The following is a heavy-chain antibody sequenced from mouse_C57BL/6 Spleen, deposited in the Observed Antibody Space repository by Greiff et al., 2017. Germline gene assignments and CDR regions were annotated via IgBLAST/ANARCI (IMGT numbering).Heavy chain of an antibody. CDR1: GYAFSSYW. J-gene: IGHJ3*01. D-gene: IGHD1-1*01. V-gene: IGHV1-80*01. CDR2: IYPGDGDT. Sequence: QVQLQQSGAELVKPGASVKISCKASGYAFSSYWMNWVKQRPGKGLEWIGQIYPGDGDTNYNGKFKGKATLTADKSSSTAYMQLSSLTSEDSAVYFCARSSNYYGSSEGGFAYWGQGTLVTVSA. CDR3: ARSSNYYGSSEGGFAY.